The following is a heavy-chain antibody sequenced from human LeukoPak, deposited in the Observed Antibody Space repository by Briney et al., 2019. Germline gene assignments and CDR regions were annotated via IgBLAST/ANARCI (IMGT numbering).Heavy chain of an antibody. V-gene: IGHV5-51*01. Sequence: GESLKISCKGSGCFFTNYWIGWVRQMPGKGLEWMGIIHPGDSNTRYSPSFQGQVTISADKSITTAYLQWNSLKASDTAIYYCARRRGTMVRGGFDYWGQGTLVTVSS. CDR1: GCFFTNYW. D-gene: IGHD3-10*01. CDR2: IHPGDSNT. J-gene: IGHJ4*02. CDR3: ARRRGTMVRGGFDY.